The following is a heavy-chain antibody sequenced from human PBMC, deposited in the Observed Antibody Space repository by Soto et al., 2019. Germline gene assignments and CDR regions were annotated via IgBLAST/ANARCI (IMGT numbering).Heavy chain of an antibody. CDR2: IIPIFGTA. V-gene: IGHV1-69*06. Sequence: QVQLVQSGAEVKKPGSSVKVSCKASGGTFSSYAISWVRQAPGQGLEWMGGIIPIFGTANYAQKFQGRVTITADKSTSTAYMELSSLRSEDTAVYYCARYYDFWCGFGADYYYYGMDVWGQGTTVTVSS. CDR3: ARYYDFWCGFGADYYYYGMDV. CDR1: GGTFSSYA. J-gene: IGHJ6*02. D-gene: IGHD3-3*01.